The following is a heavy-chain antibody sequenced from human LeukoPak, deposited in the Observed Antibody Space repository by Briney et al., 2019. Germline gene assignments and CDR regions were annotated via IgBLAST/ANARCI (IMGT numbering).Heavy chain of an antibody. CDR1: GYTFTSYD. V-gene: IGHV1-8*01. D-gene: IGHD3-10*01. Sequence: SVKVSCKASGYTFTSYDINWVRQATGQGLEWMGWMNPNSGNTGYAQKFQGRVTMTRNTSISTAYMELSSLRSEDTAVYYCARGVELTMVRGVDYYYYYYMDVWGKGTTVTISS. J-gene: IGHJ6*03. CDR3: ARGVELTMVRGVDYYYYYYMDV. CDR2: MNPNSGNT.